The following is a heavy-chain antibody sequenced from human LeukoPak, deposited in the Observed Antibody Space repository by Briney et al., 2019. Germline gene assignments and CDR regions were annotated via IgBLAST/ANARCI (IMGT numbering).Heavy chain of an antibody. CDR2: ISGSGGST. Sequence: PGGSLRLSCAASGFTFSSYAMSWVRQAPGKGLEWVSAISGSGGSTYYADSVKGRFTISRDNSKNTLYLQMNSLRAEDTAVYYCAKRSHFPYDYVWGSYHWGQGTLVTVSS. D-gene: IGHD3-16*02. J-gene: IGHJ4*02. CDR1: GFTFSSYA. V-gene: IGHV3-23*01. CDR3: AKRSHFPYDYVWGSYH.